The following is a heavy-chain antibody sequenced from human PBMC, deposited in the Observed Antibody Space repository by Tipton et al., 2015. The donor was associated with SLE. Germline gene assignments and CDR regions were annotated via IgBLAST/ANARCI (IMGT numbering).Heavy chain of an antibody. J-gene: IGHJ4*02. CDR2: IIPIFGTA. Sequence: QSGAEVKKPGASVKVSCKASGYTFTDCVISWVRQAPGQGLEWMGRIIPIFGTANYAQNFQGRVTITADESTRTAYMELSSLRSEDTAVYYCARGLYDSSGVDYWGQGTLVTVSS. D-gene: IGHD3-22*01. CDR3: ARGLYDSSGVDY. CDR1: GYTFTDCV. V-gene: IGHV1-69*13.